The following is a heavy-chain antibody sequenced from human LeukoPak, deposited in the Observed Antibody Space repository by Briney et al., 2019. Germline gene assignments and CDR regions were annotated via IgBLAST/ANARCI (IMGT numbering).Heavy chain of an antibody. CDR3: ARSLATSYYYMDV. J-gene: IGHJ6*03. V-gene: IGHV3-30*04. D-gene: IGHD5-12*01. Sequence: GGSLRLSCAASGFTFSNYAMHWVRQAPGKGLVWVAVISYDGSNKFYADSVKGRFTISRDNSKNTLHLQMNSLRAEDTAVYYCARSLATSYYYMDVWGKGTTVTVSS. CDR1: GFTFSNYA. CDR2: ISYDGSNK.